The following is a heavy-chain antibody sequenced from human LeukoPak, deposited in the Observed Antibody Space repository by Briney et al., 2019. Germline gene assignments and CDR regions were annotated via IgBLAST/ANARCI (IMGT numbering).Heavy chain of an antibody. CDR1: GFTFSSFA. J-gene: IGHJ5*02. CDR3: QYGSGSYYNIPDNWFDP. D-gene: IGHD3-10*01. Sequence: GGSLRLSCAASGFTFSSFALHWVRQAPGKGLQWVAVISYDGNNKYYADSVKGRFTISRDNSKNSLYLQMNSLRAEDTAVYYCQYGSGSYYNIPDNWFDPWGQGTLVTVSS. CDR2: ISYDGNNK. V-gene: IGHV3-30*07.